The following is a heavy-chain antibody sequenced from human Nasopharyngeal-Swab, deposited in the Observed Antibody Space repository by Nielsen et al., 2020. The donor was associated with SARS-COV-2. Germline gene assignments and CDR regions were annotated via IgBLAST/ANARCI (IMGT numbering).Heavy chain of an antibody. Sequence: GGSLRLSCAASGFTFSSYAMHWVRQAPGKGLEWVAVISYDGSNKYYADSVKGRFTISRDNSKNTLYLQMNSLRAEDTAVYYCARGEGCSGGSCYPIYYGMDVWGQGTTVTVSS. CDR1: GFTFSSYA. J-gene: IGHJ6*02. CDR3: ARGEGCSGGSCYPIYYGMDV. V-gene: IGHV3-30*04. CDR2: ISYDGSNK. D-gene: IGHD2-15*01.